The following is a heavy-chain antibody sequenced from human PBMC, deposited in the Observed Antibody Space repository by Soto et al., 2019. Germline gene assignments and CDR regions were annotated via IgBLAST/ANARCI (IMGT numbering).Heavy chain of an antibody. CDR1: GYTFRGYS. CDR2: ISGYNGNT. D-gene: IGHD2-21*01. Sequence: QVVLEQSGGEVKKPGASVKVSCKASGYTFRGYSITWVRQAPGQGLEWMGRISGYNGNTNYARTLRGRLTLTTDTSTSTADMELRSLTSDDTAGYYCARDVFCGGAPACPDMDVWGPVAPVTVSS. CDR3: ARDVFCGGAPACPDMDV. J-gene: IGHJ6*02. V-gene: IGHV1-18*04.